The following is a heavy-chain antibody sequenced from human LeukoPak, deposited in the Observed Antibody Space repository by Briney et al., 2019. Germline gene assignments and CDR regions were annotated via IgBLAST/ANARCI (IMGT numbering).Heavy chain of an antibody. CDR2: INPDGSRT. CDR1: GFTLSSYW. CDR3: AKDYYDSSGYYIYYGMDV. J-gene: IGHJ6*02. Sequence: PGGSLRLSCAASGFTLSSYWIHWVRQAPGEGLVWVSRINPDGSRTDYADSVKGRFTISRDNTKNTVDLQMNSLRAEDTAVYYCAKDYYDSSGYYIYYGMDVWGQGTTVTVSS. V-gene: IGHV3-74*01. D-gene: IGHD3-22*01.